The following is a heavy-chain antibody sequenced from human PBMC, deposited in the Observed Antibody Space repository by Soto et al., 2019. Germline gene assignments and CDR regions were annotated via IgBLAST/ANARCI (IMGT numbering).Heavy chain of an antibody. CDR2: ISAYNGNT. Sequence: GASVKVSCKASGYTFTSYGISWVRQAPGQGLEWMGWISAYNGNTNYAQKLQGRVTMTTDTSTSTAYMELRSLRSDDTAVYYCARDTDDYGDYVGFDYWGQGTLVTVSS. CDR3: ARDTDDYGDYVGFDY. D-gene: IGHD4-17*01. V-gene: IGHV1-18*01. J-gene: IGHJ4*02. CDR1: GYTFTSYG.